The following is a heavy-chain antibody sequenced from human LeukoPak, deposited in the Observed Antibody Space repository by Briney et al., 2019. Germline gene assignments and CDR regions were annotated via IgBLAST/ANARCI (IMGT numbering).Heavy chain of an antibody. V-gene: IGHV3-7*01. CDR1: GFTLSPYW. Sequence: GGSLRLSCAASGFTLSPYWMAWVRQAPGKGPEWVANIKEDGSDKGYVDSVKGRFAISRDNARNSLYLQMNSLRAEDTGVYYCARDVNGALDYWGQGTLVTVSS. CDR2: IKEDGSDK. CDR3: ARDVNGALDY. J-gene: IGHJ4*02. D-gene: IGHD2-8*01.